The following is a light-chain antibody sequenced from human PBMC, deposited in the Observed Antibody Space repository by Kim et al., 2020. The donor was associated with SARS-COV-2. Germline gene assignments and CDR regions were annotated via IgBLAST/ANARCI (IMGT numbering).Light chain of an antibody. CDR2: GKY. J-gene: IGLJ1*01. CDR1: SLRNYY. Sequence: ALGQTVRITCQGDSLRNYYASWYQQRPGQAPVLVIYGKYNRPSGIPDRFSRSSSVNTASLTITGAQAEDEADYYCHSRDTSDNHPVFGTGTKVTVL. CDR3: HSRDTSDNHPV. V-gene: IGLV3-19*01.